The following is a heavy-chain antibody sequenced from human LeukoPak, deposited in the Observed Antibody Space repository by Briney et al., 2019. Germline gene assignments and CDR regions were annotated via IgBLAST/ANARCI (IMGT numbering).Heavy chain of an antibody. CDR1: GGTFSSYA. CDR2: IIPIFGTA. Sequence: SVKVSCKASGGTFSSYAISWVRQAPGQGLEWRGRIIPIFGTANYAQKFQGRVTITTDESTSTAYMELSSLRSEDTAVYYCARHPYGDYYFDYWGQGTLVTVSS. J-gene: IGHJ4*02. D-gene: IGHD4-17*01. CDR3: ARHPYGDYYFDY. V-gene: IGHV1-69*05.